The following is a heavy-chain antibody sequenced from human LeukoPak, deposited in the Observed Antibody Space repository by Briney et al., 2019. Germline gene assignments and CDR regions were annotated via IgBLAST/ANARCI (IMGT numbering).Heavy chain of an antibody. CDR1: GGSISSYY. CDR2: IYYSGST. V-gene: IGHV4-59*01. D-gene: IGHD5-12*01. Sequence: SETLSLTCTVSGGSISSYYWSWIRQPPGKGLEWIGNIYYSGSTNYNPSLKSRVTISVDTSKNQFSLKLSSVTAADTAVYYCASSGHTSWVGFYYYYMDVWGKGTTVTVSS. CDR3: ASSGHTSWVGFYYYYMDV. J-gene: IGHJ6*03.